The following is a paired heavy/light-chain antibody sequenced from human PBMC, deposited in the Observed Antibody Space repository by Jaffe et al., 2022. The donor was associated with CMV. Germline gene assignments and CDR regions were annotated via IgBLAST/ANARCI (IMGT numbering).Light chain of an antibody. J-gene: IGKJ2*01. Sequence: DVVVTQSPLSLPVALGQPASISCRSSQSLVQSDGNTYLAWFHQRPGQSPGRLIYQVSNRDFGVPDRFSASGSDTDFTLKISRVEAEDVGVYYCMQGAHWPYTFGPGTKLEIK. CDR3: MQGAHWPYT. CDR1: QSLVQSDGNTY. CDR2: QVS. V-gene: IGKV2-30*02.
Heavy chain of an antibody. J-gene: IGHJ4*02. CDR1: GFNFRTSW. CDR2: IRQDGAEQ. Sequence: DVRLVESGGSLVQPGGSLRLSCVGSGFNFRTSWMSWVRQAPGRGLEWVANIRQDGAEQYYGDSVKGRFTISKDNSKNVVYLQMTSLRAEDGAIYYCARDPHWGALDYWGQGTLVTVSS. D-gene: IGHD7-27*01. V-gene: IGHV3-7*03. CDR3: ARDPHWGALDY.